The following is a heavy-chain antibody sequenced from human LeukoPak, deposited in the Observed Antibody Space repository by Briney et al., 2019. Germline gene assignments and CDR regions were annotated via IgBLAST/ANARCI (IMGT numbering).Heavy chain of an antibody. CDR3: ARAPYDILTGYSLNWFDP. D-gene: IGHD3-9*01. V-gene: IGHV1-3*01. Sequence: SVKVSCKASGYTFTTYAMHWVRQAPGQRLEWMGWINGDNGNTKYSQKFQGRVTITRDTSAYTAYMELRSLSSADTAVYFCARAPYDILTGYSLNWFDPWGQGTLVTVSS. CDR2: INGDNGNT. CDR1: GYTFTTYA. J-gene: IGHJ5*02.